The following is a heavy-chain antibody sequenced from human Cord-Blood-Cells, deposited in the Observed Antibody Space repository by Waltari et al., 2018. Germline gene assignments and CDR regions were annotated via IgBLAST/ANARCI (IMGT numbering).Heavy chain of an antibody. CDR3: ARSRHSSSWYYYYGMDV. CDR2: IIPIFGTG. CDR1: GGTFSSYA. V-gene: IGHV1-69*01. D-gene: IGHD6-13*01. Sequence: QVQLVQSGAEVKKPGSSVKVSCKASGGTFSSYAISWVRQAPGQGLEWMGGIIPIFGTGNYAQKFQGRVTITADESTSTAYMELSSLRSEDTAVYYCARSRHSSSWYYYYGMDVWGQGTTVTVSS. J-gene: IGHJ6*02.